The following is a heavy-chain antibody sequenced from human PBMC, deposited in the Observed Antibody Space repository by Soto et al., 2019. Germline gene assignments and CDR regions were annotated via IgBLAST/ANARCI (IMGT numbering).Heavy chain of an antibody. D-gene: IGHD3-22*01. CDR2: IYYSGST. V-gene: IGHV4-31*03. Sequence: SETLSLTCTVSGGSISSGGYYWSWIRQHPGKGLEWIGYIYYSGSTYYNPSLKSRVTISVDTSKNQFSLKLSSVTAADTAVYYCARVGYNDRSGHRSFNIWGKGTMGTVSS. J-gene: IGHJ3*02. CDR1: GGSISSGGYY. CDR3: ARVGYNDRSGHRSFNI.